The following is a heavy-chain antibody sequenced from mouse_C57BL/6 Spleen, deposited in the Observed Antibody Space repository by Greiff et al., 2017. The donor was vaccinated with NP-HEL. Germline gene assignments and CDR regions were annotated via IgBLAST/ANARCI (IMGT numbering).Heavy chain of an antibody. CDR1: GFTFSDYY. D-gene: IGHD2-2*01. J-gene: IGHJ2*01. CDR3: ARESYYGYDDY. V-gene: IGHV5-16*01. Sequence: EVMLVESEGGLVQPGSSMKLSCTASGFTFSDYYMAWVRQVPEKGLEWVANINYDGSSTYYLDSLKSRFIISRDNAKNILYLQMSSLKSEDTATYYCARESYYGYDDYWGQGTTLTVSS. CDR2: INYDGSST.